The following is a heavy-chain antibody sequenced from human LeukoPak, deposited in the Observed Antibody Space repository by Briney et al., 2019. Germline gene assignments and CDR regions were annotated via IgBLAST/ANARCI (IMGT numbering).Heavy chain of an antibody. V-gene: IGHV4-39*07. CDR3: ARGPRRFRGWFDP. CDR2: IYYSGNT. Sequence: SETLSLTCTVSGVSISSSNSYWGWIRQPPGKGLEWIGSIYYSGNTYYNASLKSQVTISVDTSKNQFSLKLSSVTAADTAVYYCARGPRRFRGWFDPWGQGTLVTVSS. D-gene: IGHD3-10*01. J-gene: IGHJ5*02. CDR1: GVSISSSNSY.